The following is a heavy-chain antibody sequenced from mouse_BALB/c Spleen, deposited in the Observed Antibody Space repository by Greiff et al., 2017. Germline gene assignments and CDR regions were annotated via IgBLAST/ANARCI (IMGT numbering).Heavy chain of an antibody. D-gene: IGHD1-1*01. Sequence: EVHLVESGGGLVQPGGSLKLSCAASGFTFSSYTMSWVRQTPEKRLEWVAYISNGGGSTYYPDTVKGRFTISRDNAKNTLYLQMSSLKSEDTAMYYCARHPGSSYDYAMDYWGQGTSVTVSS. CDR1: GFTFSSYT. CDR3: ARHPGSSYDYAMDY. J-gene: IGHJ4*01. CDR2: ISNGGGST. V-gene: IGHV5-12-2*01.